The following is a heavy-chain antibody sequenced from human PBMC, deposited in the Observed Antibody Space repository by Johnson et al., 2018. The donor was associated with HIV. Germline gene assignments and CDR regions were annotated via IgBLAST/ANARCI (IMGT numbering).Heavy chain of an antibody. CDR3: ARGHYYDTGQDAFDI. V-gene: IGHV3-20*04. Sequence: VQLVESGENVVRPGGSLRLSCAASAFTFDDYGMRWVRQAPGKGLEWVSTINWNGGSTGYADSVKGRFTISRDNSKNTLYLQMNSLRAEDTAVYYCARGHYYDTGQDAFDIWGQGTMVTVSS. CDR2: INWNGGST. CDR1: AFTFDDYG. D-gene: IGHD3-22*01. J-gene: IGHJ3*02.